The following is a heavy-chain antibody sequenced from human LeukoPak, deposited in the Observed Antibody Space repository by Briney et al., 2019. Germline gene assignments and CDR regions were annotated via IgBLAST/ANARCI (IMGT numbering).Heavy chain of an antibody. V-gene: IGHV4-61*02. D-gene: IGHD1-26*01. CDR1: GGSISSGSYY. Sequence: PSQTLSLTCTVSGGSISSGSYYWSWIRQPAGKGLEWIERIYTSGSTNYNPSLKSRVTISVDTSKNQFSLKLSSVTAADTAVYYCAVGMRGYSGSYSWAPIHFDYWGQGTLVTVSS. CDR2: IYTSGST. CDR3: AVGMRGYSGSYSWAPIHFDY. J-gene: IGHJ4*02.